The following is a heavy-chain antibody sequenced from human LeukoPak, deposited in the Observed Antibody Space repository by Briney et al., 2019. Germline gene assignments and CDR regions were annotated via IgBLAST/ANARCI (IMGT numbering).Heavy chain of an antibody. V-gene: IGHV3-30*02. Sequence: GGSLRLSCAASRFTFSTYGMHWVRQAPGKGLEWVAFIRYDGSNKYYADSVKGRFTISRDNSKNTLYLQMNSLRAEDTAVYYCAKVDGYKVGYWGQGTLVTVSS. J-gene: IGHJ4*02. CDR2: IRYDGSNK. D-gene: IGHD5-24*01. CDR1: RFTFSTYG. CDR3: AKVDGYKVGY.